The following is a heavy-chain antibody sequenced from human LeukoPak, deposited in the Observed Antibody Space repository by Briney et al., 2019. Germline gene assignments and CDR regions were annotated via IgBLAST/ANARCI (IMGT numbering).Heavy chain of an antibody. V-gene: IGHV3-23*01. CDR1: GFTFSSYA. CDR2: SSGSGGST. J-gene: IGHJ4*02. CDR3: ALPLRDGDFYFDY. D-gene: IGHD4-17*01. Sequence: GGSLRLSCAASGFTFSSYAMSWVRQAPGKGLEWVSASSGSGGSTYNADSVKGRFTISRDNSKNTLYLQMNSLRAEDTAVYYCALPLRDGDFYFDYWGQGALVTVSS.